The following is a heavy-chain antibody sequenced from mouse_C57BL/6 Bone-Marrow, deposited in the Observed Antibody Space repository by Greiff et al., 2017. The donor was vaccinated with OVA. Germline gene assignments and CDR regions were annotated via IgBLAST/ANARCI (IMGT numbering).Heavy chain of an antibody. V-gene: IGHV1-15*01. Sequence: VQLQQSGAELVRPGASVKLSCKASGYTFTDYDMHWVKQTPVHGLEWIGAIDPENGGTAYNQKFKGKATLTADKSSSTAYMELRSLTSEDSAVYYCTRDRNYPRGAYWGQGTLVTVSS. CDR1: GYTFTDYD. D-gene: IGHD2-1*01. CDR2: IDPENGGT. J-gene: IGHJ3*01. CDR3: TRDRNYPRGAY.